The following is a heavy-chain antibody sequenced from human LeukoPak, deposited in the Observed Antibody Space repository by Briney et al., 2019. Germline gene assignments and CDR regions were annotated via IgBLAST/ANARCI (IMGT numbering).Heavy chain of an antibody. V-gene: IGHV4-4*07. Sequence: PSETLSLTCTVSGGSISSYYWSWIRQPAGKGLEWIGRIYTSGSTNYNPSLKGRVTISVDTSKNQFSLKLSTVTAADTAAYYCARSTGSSWSSGGAFDIWGQGTLVTVSS. CDR2: IYTSGST. CDR3: ARSTGSSWSSGGAFDI. J-gene: IGHJ3*02. D-gene: IGHD6-13*01. CDR1: GGSISSYY.